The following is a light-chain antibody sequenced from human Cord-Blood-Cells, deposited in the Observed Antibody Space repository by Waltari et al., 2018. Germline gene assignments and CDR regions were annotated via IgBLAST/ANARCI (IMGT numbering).Light chain of an antibody. CDR1: QGISNY. CDR3: QKYNSAPWT. J-gene: IGKJ1*01. Sequence: DIQMTQSPSSLSASVGDRVTITCRASQGISNYLAWYQQKPGKVPKLLLYAASTLQSGVPSRFSGSGSGTDFALTFSSLPPEDVATYCCQKYNSAPWTFGQGTKVEIK. V-gene: IGKV1-27*01. CDR2: AAS.